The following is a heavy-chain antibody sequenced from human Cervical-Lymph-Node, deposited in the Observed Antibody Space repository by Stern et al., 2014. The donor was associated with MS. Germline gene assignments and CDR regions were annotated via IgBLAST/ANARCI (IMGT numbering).Heavy chain of an antibody. J-gene: IGHJ3*01. D-gene: IGHD3-3*01. CDR1: GFTVSKNY. Sequence: VQLVESGGGLIQPGGSLRLSCAAPGFTVSKNYMSWVRQAPGKGLEWVSLIYTDGSTYYAGSVNVRFPISRDSSKNMLFLQMNSLRAEDTAMYYCARAIFGVNTAAMAPDAFDSWGQGTMVTVSS. CDR2: IYTDGST. V-gene: IGHV3-53*01. CDR3: ARAIFGVNTAAMAPDAFDS.